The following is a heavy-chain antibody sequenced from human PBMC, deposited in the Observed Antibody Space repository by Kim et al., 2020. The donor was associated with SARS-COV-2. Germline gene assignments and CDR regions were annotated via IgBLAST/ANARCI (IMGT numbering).Heavy chain of an antibody. D-gene: IGHD3-22*01. CDR2: ISYDGSNK. J-gene: IGHJ4*02. Sequence: GGSLRLSCAASGFTFSSYGMHWVRQAPGKGLEWVAVISYDGSNKYYADSVKGRFTISRDNSKNTLYLQMNSLRAEDTAVYYCAKDLGGSYYYDSSGYYGLYWGQRTLVTVSS. CDR1: GFTFSSYG. CDR3: AKDLGGSYYYDSSGYYGLY. V-gene: IGHV3-30*18.